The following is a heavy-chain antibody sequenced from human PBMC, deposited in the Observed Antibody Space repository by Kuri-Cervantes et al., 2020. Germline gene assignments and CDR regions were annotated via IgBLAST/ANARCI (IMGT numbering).Heavy chain of an antibody. D-gene: IGHD2-2*02. CDR3: TTGGEVDFYCSSTSCYMAY. V-gene: IGHV3-15*01. CDR2: IKSKTDGGTT. Sequence: GGSLRLSCAVSGGSISSSNWWSWVRQAPGKGLEWVGRIKSKTDGGTTDYAAPVKGRFTISRDNSKNTLYLQMNSLKTEDTAVYYCTTGGEVDFYCSSTSCYMAYWGQGTLVTVSS. CDR1: GGSISSSNW. J-gene: IGHJ4*02.